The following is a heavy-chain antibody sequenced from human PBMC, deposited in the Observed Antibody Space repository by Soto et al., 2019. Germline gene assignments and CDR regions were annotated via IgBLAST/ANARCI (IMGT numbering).Heavy chain of an antibody. Sequence: QVQLQESGPGLVKPSQSVSLTCTVSGVSISSGDYYWSWIRQPPGKGLEWIGYIYYSGNTNYAPSLGSRLTISIDPARNPFSLHLMSVTAADTAIYYCARYTNFSPYYHGVDVWGQGTTVTVSS. CDR2: IYYSGNT. V-gene: IGHV4-30-4*01. J-gene: IGHJ6*02. CDR1: GVSISSGDYY. D-gene: IGHD2-8*01. CDR3: ARYTNFSPYYHGVDV.